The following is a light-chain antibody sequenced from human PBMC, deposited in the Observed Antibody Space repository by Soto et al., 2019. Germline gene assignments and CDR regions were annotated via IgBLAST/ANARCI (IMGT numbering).Light chain of an antibody. Sequence: AIQVTQSPSSLSASVGDRVTITCRASQGIRNDLGWYQQKPGKAPKLLMYAASTLHSGVPSRFSGSGSGTGFTLTISSLQPADCATYYFLQDYNYPWTFGQGTKVEIK. V-gene: IGKV1-6*01. CDR1: QGIRND. J-gene: IGKJ1*01. CDR3: LQDYNYPWT. CDR2: AAS.